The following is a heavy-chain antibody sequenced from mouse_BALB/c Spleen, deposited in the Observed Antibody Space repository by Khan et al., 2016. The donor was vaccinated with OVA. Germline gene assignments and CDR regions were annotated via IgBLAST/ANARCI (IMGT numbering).Heavy chain of an antibody. J-gene: IGHJ4*01. CDR3: GRQPYYHYNVMDY. Sequence: QVQLKESGPGLVAPSQSLSITCTISGFSLTNYGIHCVRQPPGKGLEWLVVIWSDGSTTYNSALKSRLTISKDNSKSQVFLKMNSLQTDDTAMYFCGRQPYYHYNVMDYWGQGTSVTVSS. CDR1: GFSLTNYG. CDR2: IWSDGST. V-gene: IGHV2-6-1*01. D-gene: IGHD2-10*01.